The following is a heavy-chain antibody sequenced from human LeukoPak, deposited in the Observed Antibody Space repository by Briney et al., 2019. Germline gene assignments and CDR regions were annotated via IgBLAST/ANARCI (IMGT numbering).Heavy chain of an antibody. D-gene: IGHD3-3*01. V-gene: IGHV3-21*01. J-gene: IGHJ4*02. CDR3: ARGLEPYYDFWSGYYTYYFDY. Sequence: GGSLRLSCAASGFTFSSYSMNWVRQAPGKGLEWVSSISSSSSYIYYADSVKGRFTISRDNAKNSLYLQMNSLRAEDTAVYYCARGLEPYYDFWSGYYTYYFDYWGQGTLVTVSS. CDR2: ISSSSSYI. CDR1: GFTFSSYS.